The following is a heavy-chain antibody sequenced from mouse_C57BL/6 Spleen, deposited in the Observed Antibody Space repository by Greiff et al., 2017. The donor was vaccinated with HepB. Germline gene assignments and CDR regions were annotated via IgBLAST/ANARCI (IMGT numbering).Heavy chain of an antibody. CDR3: GYSYAMDY. J-gene: IGHJ4*01. V-gene: IGHV1-82*01. CDR2: IYPGDGDT. Sequence: VQLQQSGPELVKPGASVKISCKASGYAFSSSWMNWVKQRPGKGLEWIGRIYPGDGDTNYNGKFKGKATLTADKSSSTAYMQLSSLTSEDSAVYFCGYSYAMDYWGQGTSVTVSS. CDR1: GYAFSSSW.